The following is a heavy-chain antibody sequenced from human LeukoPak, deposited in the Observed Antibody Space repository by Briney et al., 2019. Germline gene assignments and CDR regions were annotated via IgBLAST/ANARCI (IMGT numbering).Heavy chain of an antibody. D-gene: IGHD2-2*01. V-gene: IGHV3-30*03. J-gene: IGHJ4*02. CDR1: GFIFSNYG. CDR3: ARDMGTGYCSSARCYAFDY. CDR2: LSHDGDKR. Sequence: GGSLRLSCAASGFIFSNYGVHWVRQAPGKGLEWVAGLSHDGDKRYYADSVEGRFTISREDSKNTLHLQVDSLRPEDTGVYYCARDMGTGYCSSARCYAFDYWGPGTLVTVSS.